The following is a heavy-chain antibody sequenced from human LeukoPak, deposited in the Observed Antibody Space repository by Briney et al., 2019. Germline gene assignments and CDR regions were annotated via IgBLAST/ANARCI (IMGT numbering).Heavy chain of an antibody. V-gene: IGHV3-33*01. CDR2: IWYDGSNK. D-gene: IGHD3-22*01. CDR3: GRDLFMIVVPGQNVLDY. J-gene: IGHJ4*02. Sequence: GGSPRLSCAASGFTFSSYGMHWVRQAPGKGPEWGAVIWYDGSNKYYADSVKGRFPISRDNSKNTLYLQMNSLRAEDTAVYYCGRDLFMIVVPGQNVLDYWGQGTLVTVSS. CDR1: GFTFSSYG.